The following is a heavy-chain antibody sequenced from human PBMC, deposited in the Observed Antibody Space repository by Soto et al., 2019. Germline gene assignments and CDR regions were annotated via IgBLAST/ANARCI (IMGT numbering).Heavy chain of an antibody. J-gene: IGHJ4*02. Sequence: QVQLVESGGGVVQPGRSLRLSCAASGFTFSSYGMHWVRQAPGKGLEWVAVIWYDGSNKYYADSVKGRFTISRDNSKNTLYLQMNSLRAEDTAVYYCARDSAYFDQNYYFDYWGQGTLVTVSS. CDR3: ARDSAYFDQNYYFDY. V-gene: IGHV3-33*01. D-gene: IGHD3-9*01. CDR1: GFTFSSYG. CDR2: IWYDGSNK.